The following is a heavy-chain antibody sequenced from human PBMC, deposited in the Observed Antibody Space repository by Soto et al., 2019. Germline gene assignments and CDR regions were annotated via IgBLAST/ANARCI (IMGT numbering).Heavy chain of an antibody. CDR1: GYAFTGYA. J-gene: IGHJ5*02. D-gene: IGHD3-22*01. V-gene: IGHV1-3*01. CDR3: ARGDYYESSGLDL. Sequence: QAHLVQSGAEVRKPGASVKLSCTAAGYAFTGYAIHWVRQAPGQGLEWMGWINAGNGYTKFSQNLKGRVSVTRDTSSSMAYMELSSMRFEDTAVYYCARGDYYESSGLDLWGQGTLVTVSS. CDR2: INAGNGYT.